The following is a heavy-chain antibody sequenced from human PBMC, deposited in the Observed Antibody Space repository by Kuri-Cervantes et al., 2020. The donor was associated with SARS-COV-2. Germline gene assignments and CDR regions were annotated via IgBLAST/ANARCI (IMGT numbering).Heavy chain of an antibody. CDR2: IYHSGST. CDR1: GGSISSYY. Sequence: ESLKISCTVSGGSISSYYWSWIRQPPGKGLEWIGYIYHSGSTNYNPSLKSRVTISVDTSKNQFSLKLSSVTAADTAVYYCARVVRGWYPQGRNGDWFDPWGQGTLVTVSS. D-gene: IGHD2-15*01. V-gene: IGHV4-59*01. J-gene: IGHJ5*02. CDR3: ARVVRGWYPQGRNGDWFDP.